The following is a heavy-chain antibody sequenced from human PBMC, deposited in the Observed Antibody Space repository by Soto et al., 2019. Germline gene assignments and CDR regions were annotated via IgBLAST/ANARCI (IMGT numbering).Heavy chain of an antibody. Sequence: QSGGSLRLSCAASGFTFSSYGMHWVRQAPGKGLEWVAVIWYDGSNKYYADSVKGRFTISRDNSKNTLYLQMNSLRAEDTAVYYCARGGLISSSWTHFDYWGQGTLVTVSS. CDR1: GFTFSSYG. J-gene: IGHJ4*02. CDR3: ARGGLISSSWTHFDY. V-gene: IGHV3-33*01. D-gene: IGHD6-13*01. CDR2: IWYDGSNK.